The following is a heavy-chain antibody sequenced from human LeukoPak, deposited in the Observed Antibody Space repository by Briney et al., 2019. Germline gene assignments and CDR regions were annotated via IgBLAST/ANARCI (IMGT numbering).Heavy chain of an antibody. CDR2: ISGSGDSI. Sequence: GGSLRLSCAASGFTFSTSGMSWVRQAPGKGLEWVSGISGSGDSIYYADSVKGRFTISRDNSKNTLSLQMNSLRAEDTAVYYCARVRSIVGATTLWYYYYYMDVWGKGTTVTVSS. CDR1: GFTFSTSG. CDR3: ARVRSIVGATTLWYYYYYMDV. J-gene: IGHJ6*03. D-gene: IGHD1-26*01. V-gene: IGHV3-23*01.